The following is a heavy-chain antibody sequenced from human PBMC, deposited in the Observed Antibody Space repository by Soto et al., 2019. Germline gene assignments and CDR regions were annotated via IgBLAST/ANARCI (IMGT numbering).Heavy chain of an antibody. CDR3: AREDGGGPFDY. CDR1: GFMFSAYA. D-gene: IGHD2-15*01. J-gene: IGHJ4*02. Sequence: DVHLLESGGGLVQPGGSLRLSCAASGFMFSAYAMHWVRQAPGQGLEWVSSMSGTSADTYYADSVKGRFTVSRDSSKDTLYLQLKSLRAEDTALYFCAREDGGGPFDYWGQGTLVIVSS. V-gene: IGHV3-23*01. CDR2: MSGTSADT.